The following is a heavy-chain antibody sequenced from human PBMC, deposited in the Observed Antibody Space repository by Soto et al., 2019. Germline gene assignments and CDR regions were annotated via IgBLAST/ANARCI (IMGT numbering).Heavy chain of an antibody. J-gene: IGHJ4*02. D-gene: IGHD2-8*01. CDR1: GGSISSNNW. V-gene: IGHV4-4*02. CDR2: IFHDGSV. Sequence: VQLQESGPGLVNPSRTLSLTCAVSGGSISSNNWWSWVRQPPGKGLEWIGEIFHDGSVNYNPSLSARVTISVDKSNNQVSLNLNSVTAADTAIYYCARLMDGPTYLPSGLDYWGQGTLVTVSS. CDR3: ARLMDGPTYLPSGLDY.